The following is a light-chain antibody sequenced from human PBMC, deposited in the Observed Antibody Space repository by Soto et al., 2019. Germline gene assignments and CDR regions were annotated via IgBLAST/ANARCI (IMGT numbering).Light chain of an antibody. CDR3: SSYAGDNNVM. Sequence: QSALTQPPSASGSPGQSVTISCTGTSRDVGGYDSVSWYRQYPGKAPKLIIYEVTKRPSGVPHRFSGSKSGDRASLTVSGLQADDEGDYYCSSYAGDNNVMFGGGTKLTVL. V-gene: IGLV2-8*01. J-gene: IGLJ3*02. CDR1: SRDVGGYDS. CDR2: EVT.